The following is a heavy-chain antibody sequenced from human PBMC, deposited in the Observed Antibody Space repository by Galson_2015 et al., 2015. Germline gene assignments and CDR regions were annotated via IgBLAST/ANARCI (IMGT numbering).Heavy chain of an antibody. D-gene: IGHD4/OR15-4a*01. CDR2: INPGDSDT. V-gene: IGHV5-51*01. Sequence: QSGAEVKKPGESLKISCKTSGYSFTTYWIGWVRQMPGKGLEWMGIINPGDSDTRHSPPFQGQVTISADKSISTAYLQWSSLKASDTAMYYCATQISMVTAEYFHHWGQGTLVTVSS. CDR1: GYSFTTYW. CDR3: ATQISMVTAEYFHH. J-gene: IGHJ1*01.